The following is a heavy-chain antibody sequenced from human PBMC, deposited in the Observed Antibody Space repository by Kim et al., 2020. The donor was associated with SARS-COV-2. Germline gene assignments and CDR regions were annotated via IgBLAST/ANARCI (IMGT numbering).Heavy chain of an antibody. CDR3: ARFGMGSSGYYYGSLYYFDY. J-gene: IGHJ4*02. Sequence: SETLSLTCTVSGGSISSYYWSWIRQPPGKGLEWIGYIYYSGSTNYNPSLKSRVTISVDTSKNQFSLKLSSVTAADTAVYYCARFGMGSSGYYYGSLYYFDYWGQGTLGTVSS. V-gene: IGHV4-59*01. CDR2: IYYSGST. D-gene: IGHD3-22*01. CDR1: GGSISSYY.